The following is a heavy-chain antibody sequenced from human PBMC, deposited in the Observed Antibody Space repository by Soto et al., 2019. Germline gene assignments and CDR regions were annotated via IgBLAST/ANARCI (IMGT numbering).Heavy chain of an antibody. V-gene: IGHV1-69*06. CDR2: IIPIFGTA. CDR3: ARHARFGTDIVVVVGYYGMDF. CDR1: GGTFSSYA. D-gene: IGHD2-15*01. J-gene: IGHJ6*02. Sequence: VSCKASGGTFSSYAISWVRQAPGQGLEWMGGIIPIFGTANYAQKFQGRVTMTAYKSTSTAYMELSSLRSEDTAVYYCARHARFGTDIVVVVGYYGMDFWGQGTTVVASS.